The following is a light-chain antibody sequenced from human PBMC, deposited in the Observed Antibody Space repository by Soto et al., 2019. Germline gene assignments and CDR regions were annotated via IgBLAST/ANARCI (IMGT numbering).Light chain of an antibody. CDR3: SSYAGSSTFVV. V-gene: IGLV2-23*02. CDR2: EVT. Sequence: QSALTQPASVSGSLGQSITISCTGTISDIGSYHYVSWYQHHPGKAPKLIIYEVTNRPSGVSNRFSGSKSGNTASLTISGLQAEDEADYYCSSYAGSSTFVVFGGGTKLTVL. J-gene: IGLJ2*01. CDR1: ISDIGSYHY.